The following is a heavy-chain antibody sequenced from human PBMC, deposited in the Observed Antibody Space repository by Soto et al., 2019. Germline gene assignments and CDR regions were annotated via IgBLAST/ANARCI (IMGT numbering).Heavy chain of an antibody. CDR1: GYTFTSYG. CDR3: ARDLPHSTGWRDPLFDY. D-gene: IGHD6-19*01. J-gene: IGHJ4*02. CDR2: INTYNNNT. Sequence: ASVKVSCKASGYTFTSYGVSWVRQAPGQGLEWMGWINTYNNNTNYAQELQGRVTMTTDTFTSTAYLELRSLRSDDTAVYYCARDLPHSTGWRDPLFDYWGQGTLVTVSS. V-gene: IGHV1-18*04.